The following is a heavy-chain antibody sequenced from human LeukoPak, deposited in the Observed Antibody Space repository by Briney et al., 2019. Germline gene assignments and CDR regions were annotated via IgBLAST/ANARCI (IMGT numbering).Heavy chain of an antibody. Sequence: ASVKLSCTAPGYTFTSFYMHWVRQAPGHRLEGMGRINPSGGNTAYAQKFQGRVSMTRDMSTSTVYMELSSLRSEDTAVYYCARAYYYGSGRKNYYYYYMDVWGKGTPVTISS. D-gene: IGHD3-10*01. V-gene: IGHV1-46*01. CDR2: INPSGGNT. CDR1: GYTFTSFY. CDR3: ARAYYYGSGRKNYYYYYMDV. J-gene: IGHJ6*03.